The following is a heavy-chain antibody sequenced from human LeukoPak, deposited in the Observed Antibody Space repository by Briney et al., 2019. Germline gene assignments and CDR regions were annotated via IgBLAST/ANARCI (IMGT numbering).Heavy chain of an antibody. CDR1: GVSFSGYY. J-gene: IGHJ6*03. Sequence: WETLSLTCAVYGVSFSGYYWSWIRQPPGRGLEWIGEINHSGSTNYNPSLKSRVSISVDTSKNQFSLKLSSVTAADTAVYYCARTVYYMDVWGKGTTVTVSS. V-gene: IGHV4-34*01. CDR2: INHSGST. D-gene: IGHD4-11*01. CDR3: ARTVYYMDV.